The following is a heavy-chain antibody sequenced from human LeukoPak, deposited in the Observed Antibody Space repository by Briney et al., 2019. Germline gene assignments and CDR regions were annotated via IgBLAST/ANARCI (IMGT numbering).Heavy chain of an antibody. D-gene: IGHD3-16*01. V-gene: IGHV1-69*04. CDR3: ATHSTYYDYVWGRQNYFDY. CDR2: IIPIFGIA. J-gene: IGHJ4*02. CDR1: GGTFSSYA. Sequence: WASVKVSCKASGGTFSSYAISWVRQAPGQGLEWMGRIIPIFGIANYAQKFQGRVTITADKSTSTAYMELSSLRSGDTVVYYCATHSTYYDYVWGRQNYFDYWGQGTLVTVSS.